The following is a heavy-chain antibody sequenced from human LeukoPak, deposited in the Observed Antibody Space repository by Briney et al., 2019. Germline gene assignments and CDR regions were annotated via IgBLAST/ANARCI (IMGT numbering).Heavy chain of an antibody. J-gene: IGHJ5*02. CDR3: ARVPDITARPCDT. CDR1: GGSFSGYY. D-gene: IGHD1-1*01. Sequence: PSETLSLTCAVYGGSFSGYYWTLIRQTPGKGLEWIGEISHTGLTGSNPSLKRRVTIFVDSSKKQFSLRMTSVTAADTGVYYCARVPDITARPCDTWGPGTLVTVSS. CDR2: ISHTGLT. V-gene: IGHV4-34*01.